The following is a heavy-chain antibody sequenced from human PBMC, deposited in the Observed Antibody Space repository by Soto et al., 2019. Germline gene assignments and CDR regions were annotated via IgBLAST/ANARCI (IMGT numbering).Heavy chain of an antibody. CDR1: GFTFSSYA. J-gene: IGHJ6*02. V-gene: IGHV3-30-3*01. D-gene: IGHD3-3*01. CDR2: ISYDGSNK. Sequence: QVQLVESGGGVVQHGRSLRLSCAASGFTFSSYAMHWVRQAPGKGLEWVAVISYDGSNKYYADSGKGRFTISRDNSKNTLYLQMNSLRAEDTAVYYCARDEIRFSWAYGMDVWGQGTTVSVSS. CDR3: ARDEIRFSWAYGMDV.